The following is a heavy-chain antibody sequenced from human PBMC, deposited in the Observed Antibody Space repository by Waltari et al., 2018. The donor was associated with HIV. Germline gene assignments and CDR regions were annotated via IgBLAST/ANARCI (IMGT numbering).Heavy chain of an antibody. J-gene: IGHJ4*02. CDR2: ISYDGSAK. CDR1: GFTFSSFA. V-gene: IGHV3-30-3*01. D-gene: IGHD5-18*01. CDR3: ARDSTSMVSYFDY. Sequence: VHLVESGGGVVQPGRSLRLSCSASGFTFSSFAMHWVRQSPGKGLEWVALISYDGSAKYYADSVKGRFTISRDNSKNTLYLQMKNLGTDDTAVFFCARDSTSMVSYFDYWGRGILVTVSS.